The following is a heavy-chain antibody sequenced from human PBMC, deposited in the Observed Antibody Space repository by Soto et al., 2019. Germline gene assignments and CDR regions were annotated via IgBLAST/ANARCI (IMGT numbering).Heavy chain of an antibody. D-gene: IGHD3-16*01. Sequence: SETLSLTCTVSGGSISSGGYYWSWIRQHPGKGLEWIGYIYYSGSTYYNPSLKSRVTISVDTSKNQFSLKLSSVTAADTAVYYCARTTYDYIWGSYPPGDWGQGTLVTVSS. V-gene: IGHV4-31*03. CDR1: GGSISSGGYY. CDR3: ARTTYDYIWGSYPPGD. J-gene: IGHJ4*02. CDR2: IYYSGST.